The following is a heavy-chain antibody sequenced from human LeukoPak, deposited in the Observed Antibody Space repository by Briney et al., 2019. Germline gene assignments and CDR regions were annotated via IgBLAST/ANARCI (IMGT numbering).Heavy chain of an antibody. V-gene: IGHV4-38-2*02. D-gene: IGHD3-10*01. CDR3: TRRGPMVRGVIRGGFGLDY. CDR2: INHSGST. CDR1: GYSISSGYY. Sequence: SETLSLTCTVSGYSISSGYYWSWIRQPPGKGLEWIGEINHSGSTNYNPSLKSRVTISVDTSKNQFSLKLSSVTAADTAVYYCTRRGPMVRGVIRGGFGLDYWGQGTLVTVSS. J-gene: IGHJ4*02.